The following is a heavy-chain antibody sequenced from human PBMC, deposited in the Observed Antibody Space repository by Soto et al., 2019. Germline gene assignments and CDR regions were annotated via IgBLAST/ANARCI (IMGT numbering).Heavy chain of an antibody. J-gene: IGHJ5*02. V-gene: IGHV4-31*03. CDR3: ARVSHPIAGAASGSVFNWFDP. Sequence: QVQLQESGPGLVKPSQTLSLTCTVSGGSISSGGYYWSWIRQHPGKGLEWIGYIDYSGSTSYHPQLQSRVSISVDTSTNQLSLKLSSVRAADTAVYYCARVSHPIAGAASGSVFNWFDPCGEGTLVTVSS. CDR1: GGSISSGGYY. D-gene: IGHD6-19*01. CDR2: IDYSGST.